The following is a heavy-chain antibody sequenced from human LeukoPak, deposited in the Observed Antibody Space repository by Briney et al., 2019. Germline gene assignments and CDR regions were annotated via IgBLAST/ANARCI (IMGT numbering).Heavy chain of an antibody. CDR2: ISDDGSNK. CDR3: AKQLGYCSDGSCYFPY. Sequence: PGGSLRLSCAASGFTFSSYAMHWVRQAPGKGLKWVAVISDDGSNKYYADPVKGRFTISRDNSKNTLYLQMNSLRAEDTAVYYCAKQLGYCSDGSCYFPYWGQGTLVTVSS. V-gene: IGHV3-30*18. CDR1: GFTFSSYA. D-gene: IGHD2-15*01. J-gene: IGHJ4*02.